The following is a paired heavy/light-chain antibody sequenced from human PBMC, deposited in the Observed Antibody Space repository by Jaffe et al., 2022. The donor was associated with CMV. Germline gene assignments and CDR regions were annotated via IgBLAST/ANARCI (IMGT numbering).Heavy chain of an antibody. CDR2: IKPDGSQK. D-gene: IGHD3-3*01. CDR3: ARESWSGPIY. J-gene: IGHJ4*02. V-gene: IGHV3-7*01. Sequence: EVQLVESGGGLVQPGGSLRLSCAASGFTFSNFWMSWVRQAPGKGLEWVATIKPDGSQKYYVDSVKGRFTISRDNAKNSLSLQMDSLRVEDTAVYYCARESWSGPIYWGQGTLVTVSS. CDR1: GFTFSNFW.
Light chain of an antibody. V-gene: IGKV4-1*01. CDR3: QQYYSLPRT. CDR2: WAS. CDR1: QSVLHSSNNKTY. J-gene: IGKJ2*01. Sequence: DIVMTQSPDSLAVSLGERATINCKSSQSVLHSSNNKTYLAWFQQKPGQPPKLLIYWASTRESGVPDRFSGSGSGTDFTLTISSLQAEDVAVYYCQQYYSLPRTFGQGTKLEIK.